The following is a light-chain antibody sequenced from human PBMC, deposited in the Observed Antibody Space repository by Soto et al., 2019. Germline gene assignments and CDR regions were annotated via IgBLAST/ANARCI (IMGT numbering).Light chain of an antibody. CDR1: SSDVGGYNY. J-gene: IGLJ1*01. V-gene: IGLV2-11*01. CDR2: DVS. Sequence: QSALTQPRSVSGSPGQSVTISCTGTSSDVGGYNYVSWYQQHPGKAHKLMIYDVSKRPSGVPDRFSGFKSGNTASLTISGLQAEDEADYSCCSHAATYIYVCGTGTKATVL. CDR3: CSHAATYIYV.